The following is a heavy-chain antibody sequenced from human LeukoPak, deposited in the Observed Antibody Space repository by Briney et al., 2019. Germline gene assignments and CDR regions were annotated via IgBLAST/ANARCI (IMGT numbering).Heavy chain of an antibody. CDR1: GFTFSSYW. V-gene: IGHV3-7*01. Sequence: GGSLRLSCEASGFTFSSYWMSWVRQAPGKGLEWVANIKQDGSEKYYVDSVKGRFTISRDNAKNSLYLQMNSLRAEDTAVYYCARKNGLDYWGQGTLVTVSS. J-gene: IGHJ4*02. CDR3: ARKNGLDY. CDR2: IKQDGSEK.